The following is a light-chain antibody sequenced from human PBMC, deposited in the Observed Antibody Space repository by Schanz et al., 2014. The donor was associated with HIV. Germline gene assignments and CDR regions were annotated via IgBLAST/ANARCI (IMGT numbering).Light chain of an antibody. V-gene: IGLV1-44*01. J-gene: IGLJ3*02. CDR2: SNS. Sequence: QSVLTQPPSASGTPGQRVTISCSGSSSNIRINTVNWYQQFPGTAPKLLIYSNSRRPSGVPDRFSGSKSGTSASLAISGLQSADEADYHCAAWDDSLNGPMFGGGTKLTVL. CDR1: SSNIRINT. CDR3: AAWDDSLNGPM.